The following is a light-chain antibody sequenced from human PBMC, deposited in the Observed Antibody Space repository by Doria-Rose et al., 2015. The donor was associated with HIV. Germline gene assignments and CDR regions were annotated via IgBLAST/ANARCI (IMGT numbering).Light chain of an antibody. J-gene: IGKJ1*01. CDR2: DGS. CDR3: HQYGTSWT. CDR1: QSFSSTY. V-gene: IGKV3-20*01. Sequence: TQSPGTLSLSPGERATLSCRASQSFSSTYLAWYQQKPGQAPSLRIYDGSTRATGIPDRFSASGSGTDFTLTINRLEPEDFAPYYCHQYGTSWTFGQGTKVKI.